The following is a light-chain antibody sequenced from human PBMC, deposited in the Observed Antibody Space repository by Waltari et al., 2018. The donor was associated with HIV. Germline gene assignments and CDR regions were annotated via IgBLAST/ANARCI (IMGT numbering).Light chain of an antibody. CDR2: DVS. CDR1: SSDVGGYNY. J-gene: IGLJ3*02. Sequence: QSALTQPASVSGSPGPSITISCTGTSSDVGGYNYVSWYQQHPGKAPKLMIYDVSKRPSGVSNRFSGSKSGNTAYLTISGLQAEDEADYYCCSYAGSSTWVFGGGTKLTVL. V-gene: IGLV2-23*02. CDR3: CSYAGSSTWV.